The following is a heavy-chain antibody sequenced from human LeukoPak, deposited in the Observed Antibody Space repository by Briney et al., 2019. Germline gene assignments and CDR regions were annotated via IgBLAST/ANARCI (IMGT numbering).Heavy chain of an antibody. CDR3: ASTRPYYYYYMDV. Sequence: GGSLRLSCAASGFTFSSYSMNWVRQAPGKGLEWVSYISSSSSTIYYADSVKGRFTISRDNAKNSLYLQMNSLRAEDTAVYYCASTRPYYYYYMDVWGKGTTVTVSS. CDR2: ISSSSSTI. J-gene: IGHJ6*03. CDR1: GFTFSSYS. D-gene: IGHD6-6*01. V-gene: IGHV3-48*04.